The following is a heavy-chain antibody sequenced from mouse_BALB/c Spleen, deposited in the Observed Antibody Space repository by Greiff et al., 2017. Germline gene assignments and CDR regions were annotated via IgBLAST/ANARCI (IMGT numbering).Heavy chain of an antibody. CDR2: IDPYNGGT. CDR1: GYSFTDYN. Sequence: VQLQQSGPELVKPGASVKVSCTASGYSFTDYNMYWVKQSHGKSLEWIGYIDPYNGGTSYNQKFKGKATLTVDKSSSTAFMHLNSLTSEDSAVYYCARLDPTPYYGSSYNAMDYWGQGTSVTVSS. CDR3: ARLDPTPYYGSSYNAMDY. J-gene: IGHJ4*01. V-gene: IGHV1S135*01. D-gene: IGHD1-1*01.